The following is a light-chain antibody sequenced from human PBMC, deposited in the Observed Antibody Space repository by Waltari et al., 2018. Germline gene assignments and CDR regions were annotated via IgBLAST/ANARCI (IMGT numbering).Light chain of an antibody. CDR3: QTWGSGIQV. V-gene: IGLV4-69*01. J-gene: IGLJ3*02. CDR2: VHTDGSH. CDR1: SEQSSYV. Sequence: QPVLTQSPSASASLGASVKLTCTLSSEQSSYVNDWLQQQPEKGPRYLMKVHTDGSHIKGGGIPDRFSGSSSGAERSLIISSLQSEDEADYYCQTWGSGIQVFGGGTKLTVL.